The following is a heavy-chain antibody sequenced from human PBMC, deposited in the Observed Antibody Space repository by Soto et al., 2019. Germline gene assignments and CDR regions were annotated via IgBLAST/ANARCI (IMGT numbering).Heavy chain of an antibody. CDR1: GYTLTSYG. J-gene: IGHJ6*02. Sequence: WASVKVSCKASGYTLTSYGISWVRQAPGQGLEWMGWISAYNGNTNYAQKVQGRVTMTTDTSTSTAYMELRSLRSDDTAVYYCARDTPRHCSSDSCPAPHNYGMDVGGQVTTVIESS. CDR2: ISAYNGNT. V-gene: IGHV1-18*04. D-gene: IGHD2-2*01. CDR3: ARDTPRHCSSDSCPAPHNYGMDV.